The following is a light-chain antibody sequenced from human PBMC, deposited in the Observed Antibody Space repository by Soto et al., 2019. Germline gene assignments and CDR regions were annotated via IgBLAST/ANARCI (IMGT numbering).Light chain of an antibody. V-gene: IGKV1-39*01. CDR2: AAS. J-gene: IGKJ2*01. Sequence: DIQMTQSPSSLSASVGDRVTITCRASRSVSTFLGWYQQKPGKAPNPLISAASTLQSGVPSRFSGSGSGTDFTLTISSLQPEDFATYYCQQSYSTPHTFGQGTKLEIK. CDR3: QQSYSTPHT. CDR1: RSVSTF.